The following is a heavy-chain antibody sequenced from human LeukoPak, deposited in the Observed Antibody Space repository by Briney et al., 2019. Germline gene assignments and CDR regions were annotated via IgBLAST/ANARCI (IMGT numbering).Heavy chain of an antibody. CDR2: IHYSGST. CDR1: GGSMNGGNYY. V-gene: IGHV4-30-4*01. CDR3: ARALGSSWYWVDP. Sequence: SETLSLTCTVSGGSMNGGNYYWTWIRQSPGKGLEWIGYIHYSGSTYYNPSLKSRVSISVDTSKHQFSLKLTSVTAADTAVYCCARALGSSWYWVDPWGQGTLVTVS. D-gene: IGHD6-13*01. J-gene: IGHJ5*02.